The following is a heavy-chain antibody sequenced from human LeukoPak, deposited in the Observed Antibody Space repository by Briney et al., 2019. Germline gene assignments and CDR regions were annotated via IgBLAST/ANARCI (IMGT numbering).Heavy chain of an antibody. V-gene: IGHV3-53*01. Sequence: GGSLRLSCVVSGFTASGDYISWFRQAPGKGLEWVSVLYYGVSTFYKDSVKGRFTTSGDNFKNTVYLQMNSLRAEDTAVYYCARGRQNYGDYPYWGQGTLVTVSS. CDR1: GFTASGDY. J-gene: IGHJ4*02. D-gene: IGHD4-17*01. CDR2: LYYGVST. CDR3: ARGRQNYGDYPY.